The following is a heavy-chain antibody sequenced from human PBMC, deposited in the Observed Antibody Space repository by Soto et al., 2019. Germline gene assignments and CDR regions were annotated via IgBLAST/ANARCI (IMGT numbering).Heavy chain of an antibody. CDR3: ARDGMRGAGGGFYYYYGMDV. V-gene: IGHV1-69*06. CDR2: IIPIFGTA. Sequence: GGIIPIFGTANYAQKLQGRVTMTADKSTSTAYMELSSLRSEDTAVYYCARDGMRGAGGGFYYYYGMDVWGQGTTVTVSS. D-gene: IGHD3-16*01. J-gene: IGHJ6*02.